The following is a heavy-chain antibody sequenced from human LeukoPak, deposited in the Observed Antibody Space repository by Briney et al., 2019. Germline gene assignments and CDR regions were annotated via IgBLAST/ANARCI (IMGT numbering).Heavy chain of an antibody. D-gene: IGHD3-9*01. V-gene: IGHV1-2*06. CDR3: ARSDFEMTTGDIDY. Sequence: ASVTVSCTVSGYTLTELSMHWVRQAPGQGLEWMGRINPNSGGTNYAQKFQGRVTMTRDTSISTAYMELSRLRSDDTAVYYCARSDFEMTTGDIDYWGQGTLVTVSS. CDR2: INPNSGGT. CDR1: GYTLTELS. J-gene: IGHJ4*02.